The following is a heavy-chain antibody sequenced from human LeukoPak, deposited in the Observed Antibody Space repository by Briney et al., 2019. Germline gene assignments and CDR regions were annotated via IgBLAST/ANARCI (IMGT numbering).Heavy chain of an antibody. V-gene: IGHV4-59*01. D-gene: IGHD3-10*01. CDR3: ARRATSGSPYYLDY. CDR1: GGSINGYY. J-gene: IGHJ4*02. Sequence: SETLSLTCTVSGGSINGYYWTWIRLPPGKELEWIGYMYYSGSTNYNPSLKSRVTMSVETPKNQFSLKLSSVTAADTAVYYCARRATSGSPYYLDYWGQGTLVTVSS. CDR2: MYYSGST.